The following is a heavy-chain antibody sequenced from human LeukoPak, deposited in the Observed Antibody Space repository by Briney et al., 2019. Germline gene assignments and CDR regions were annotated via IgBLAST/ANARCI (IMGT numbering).Heavy chain of an antibody. D-gene: IGHD3-3*01. V-gene: IGHV4-4*07. CDR3: ARGPRITIFGVVIIPFDY. CDR2: IYTSGST. J-gene: IGHJ4*02. Sequence: KASETLSLTCTVSGGSISSYYWSWIRQPAGKGLEWIGRIYTSGSTNYNPSLKSRVTMSVDTSKNQFSLKLSSVTAADTAVYYCARGPRITIFGVVIIPFDYWGQGTLVTVSS. CDR1: GGSISSYY.